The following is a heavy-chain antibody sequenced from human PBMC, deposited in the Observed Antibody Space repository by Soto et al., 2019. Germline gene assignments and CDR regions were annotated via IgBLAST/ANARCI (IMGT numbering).Heavy chain of an antibody. CDR3: ARHTNGWYGAFDL. CDR2: IKEDGSEQ. Sequence: EVQLVESGGGLVQPGGSLRLSCAASGFTFSSYWMSCVRQAPGKGLEWVANIKEDGSEQYYADSVKGRVTISRDNAKNSLNLQMNSLRVEDTAVYYCARHTNGWYGAFDLWGQGTMVTVSS. CDR1: GFTFSSYW. V-gene: IGHV3-7*05. D-gene: IGHD6-19*01. J-gene: IGHJ3*01.